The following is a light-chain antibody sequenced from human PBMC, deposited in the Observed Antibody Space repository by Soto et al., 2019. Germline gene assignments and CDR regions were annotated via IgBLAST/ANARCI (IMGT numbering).Light chain of an antibody. CDR1: QSVSSQ. V-gene: IGKV3-15*01. CDR3: QQYNNWPRT. CDR2: GAS. Sequence: EIVMTQSPATLSVSPGERATLSRRASQSVSSQIAWYQQKRGQAPRVXIYGASIRETGIPARFSGSGAGTEFTRTISSLQSEDVAVYYCQQYNNWPRTFGQGTKVDI. J-gene: IGKJ1*01.